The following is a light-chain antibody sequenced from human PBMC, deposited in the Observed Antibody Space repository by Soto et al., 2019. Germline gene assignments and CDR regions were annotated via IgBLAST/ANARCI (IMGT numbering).Light chain of an antibody. V-gene: IGKV1-27*01. CDR2: ASS. Sequence: DIQMTQSPSSLSASVGDRVTITCRASQGISNYLAWYQQKPGKDPKLLIYASSTLQSGVPSRFSGSGSGTDFNLTISIMQPEDVATYYCKKYNNAPLSVGGGTKVEIK. J-gene: IGKJ4*02. CDR3: KKYNNAPLS. CDR1: QGISNY.